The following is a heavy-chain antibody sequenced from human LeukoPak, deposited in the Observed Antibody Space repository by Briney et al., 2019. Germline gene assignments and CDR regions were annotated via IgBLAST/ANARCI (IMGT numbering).Heavy chain of an antibody. V-gene: IGHV1-8*01. CDR1: GYTFTSYD. Sequence: ASVKVSCKASGYTFTSYDINWVRQATGQGLEWMGWMNLNSGNTGYAQKFQGRVTMTRNTSISSAYMELSSLRSEDTAVYYCARGRAMAAAVNWFDPWGQGTLVTVSS. D-gene: IGHD6-13*01. CDR2: MNLNSGNT. CDR3: ARGRAMAAAVNWFDP. J-gene: IGHJ5*02.